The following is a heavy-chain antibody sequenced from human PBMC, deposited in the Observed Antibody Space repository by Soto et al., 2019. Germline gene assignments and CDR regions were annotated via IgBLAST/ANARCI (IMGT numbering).Heavy chain of an antibody. CDR3: AREKWNYEIWGWFDP. V-gene: IGHV3-23*01. CDR2: ISGNSDTT. CDR1: GFTFSTNG. J-gene: IGHJ5*02. Sequence: PGGSLRLSCVASGFTFSTNGMTWVRQAPGKGLEWVSIISGNSDTTYYADSVKGRFTVSRDNSKNTLYLQMNSLRAEDTAVYYCAREKWNYEIWGWFDPWGQGTLVTVSS. D-gene: IGHD1-7*01.